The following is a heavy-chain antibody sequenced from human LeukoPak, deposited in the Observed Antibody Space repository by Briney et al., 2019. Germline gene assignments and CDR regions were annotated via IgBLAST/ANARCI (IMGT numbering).Heavy chain of an antibody. CDR2: IGTAGDT. V-gene: IGHV3-13*01. J-gene: IGHJ4*02. CDR1: GFTFSSYD. D-gene: IGHD1-26*01. Sequence: GGCLRLSCAASGFTFSSYDMHWVRLATGKGLEWVSAIGTAGDTYYPGSVKGRFTISRENAKNSLYLQMNSLRAGDTAVYYCARGEQVGNFDYWGQGTLVTVSS. CDR3: ARGEQVGNFDY.